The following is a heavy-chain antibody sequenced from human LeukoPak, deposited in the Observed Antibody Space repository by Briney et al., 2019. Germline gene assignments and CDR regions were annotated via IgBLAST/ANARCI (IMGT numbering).Heavy chain of an antibody. D-gene: IGHD3-22*01. CDR1: GFTFSSYW. CDR3: ARDQFSYDSSGYYGY. CDR2: IWYDGSNK. V-gene: IGHV3-33*08. J-gene: IGHJ4*02. Sequence: GGSLRLSCAASGFTFSSYWMHWVRQAPGKGLEWVAVIWYDGSNKYYADSVKGRFTISRDNSKNTLYLQMNSLRAEDTAVYYCARDQFSYDSSGYYGYWGQGTLVTVSS.